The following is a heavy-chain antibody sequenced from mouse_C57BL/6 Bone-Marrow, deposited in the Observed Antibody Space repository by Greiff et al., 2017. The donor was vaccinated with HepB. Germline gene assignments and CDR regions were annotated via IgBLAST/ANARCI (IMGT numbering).Heavy chain of an antibody. J-gene: IGHJ2*01. D-gene: IGHD1-1*01. Sequence: VKLQESGTELVKPGASVKLSCKASGYTFTSYWMHWVKQSHAKSLEWIGVISTYYGDASYNQKFKDKATMTVDKSSSTAYMELARLTSEDSAVYYCARSWLITTVDYWGQGTTLTVSS. CDR1: GYTFTSYW. CDR3: ARSWLITTVDY. V-gene: IGHV1-67*01. CDR2: ISTYYGDA.